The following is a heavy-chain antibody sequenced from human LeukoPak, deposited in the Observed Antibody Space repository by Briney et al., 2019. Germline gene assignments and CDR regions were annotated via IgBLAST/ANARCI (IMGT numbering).Heavy chain of an antibody. Sequence: HGASVKASCKAYGYTFTSYGTSWVRHAPGQGLEWMGWIRAYNGNTNYAQKLQGRVTMTTDTSTSTAYMELRSLRSDDTAVYYCARYSSGATGYWGRGTLVTVSS. CDR1: GYTFTSYG. V-gene: IGHV1-18*01. D-gene: IGHD4-11*01. CDR2: IRAYNGNT. J-gene: IGHJ4*02. CDR3: ARYSSGATGY.